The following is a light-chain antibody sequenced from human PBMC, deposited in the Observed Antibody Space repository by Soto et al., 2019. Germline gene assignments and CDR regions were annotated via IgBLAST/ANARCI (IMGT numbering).Light chain of an antibody. Sequence: NFMLTQPHSVSASPGKTVTISCTGSSGSIASNYVQWYQQRPGGARTTVIYEDNQRPSGVPDLFSCSIDSSSNAASLTISGLKTEDEADYYCQSYDSSNVVFGGGTKLTVL. V-gene: IGLV6-57*02. CDR3: QSYDSSNVV. CDR2: EDN. CDR1: SGSIASNY. J-gene: IGLJ2*01.